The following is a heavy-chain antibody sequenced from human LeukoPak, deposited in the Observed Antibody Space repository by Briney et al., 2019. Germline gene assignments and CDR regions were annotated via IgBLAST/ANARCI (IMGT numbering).Heavy chain of an antibody. D-gene: IGHD6-13*01. J-gene: IGHJ1*01. CDR3: ASGIAAAGFYFQH. V-gene: IGHV3-11*04. CDR2: ISSSGRTI. Sequence: GGSLRLSCAASGFTFSDYYMSWICQAPGKGLECVSYISSSGRTIYYADSVKGRFTISRDNAKNSLYLQVNSLRAEDTALYYCASGIAAAGFYFQHWGQGTLVTVSS. CDR1: GFTFSDYY.